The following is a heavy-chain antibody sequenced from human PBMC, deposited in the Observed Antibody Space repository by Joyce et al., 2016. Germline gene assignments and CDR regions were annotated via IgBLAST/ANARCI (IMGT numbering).Heavy chain of an antibody. Sequence: QVQLQESGPGLVKPSETLSLTCIVSGGPVSSGSFYWSWIRPPPGKGLEWIGYTYYSGSTNYNPSLKSRVTISVDTSKDQFSLKLSSVTVADTAVYYCARAGKVYTVTTFDYWGQGTLVTVSS. CDR1: GGPVSSGSFY. CDR2: TYYSGST. J-gene: IGHJ4*02. V-gene: IGHV4-61*01. D-gene: IGHD4-17*01. CDR3: ARAGKVYTVTTFDY.